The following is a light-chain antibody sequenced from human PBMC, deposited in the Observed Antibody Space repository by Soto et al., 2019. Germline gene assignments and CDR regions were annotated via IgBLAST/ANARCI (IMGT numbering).Light chain of an antibody. CDR2: GDT. V-gene: IGLV1-40*01. CDR1: SSNIGAGYY. Sequence: QSVLTQPPSVSGAPGQRVTISCTGSSSNIGAGYYVHWYQQVPGTAPRLLIYGDTNRPSGVPDRLSGSKSGTSASLAITGLQAEDEADYYCQSYDRSLDDGVFGGGTQLTVL. CDR3: QSYDRSLDDGV. J-gene: IGLJ3*02.